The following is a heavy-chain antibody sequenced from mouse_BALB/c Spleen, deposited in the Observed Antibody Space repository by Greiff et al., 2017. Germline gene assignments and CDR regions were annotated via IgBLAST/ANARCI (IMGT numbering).Heavy chain of an antibody. J-gene: IGHJ1*01. CDR1: GFTFSSYA. V-gene: IGHV5-6-5*01. Sequence: EVMLVESGGGLVKPGGSLKLSCAASGFTFSSYAMSWVRQTPEKRLEWVASISSGGSTYYPDSVKGRFTISRDNARNILYLQMSSLRSEDTAMYYCARVKVRGYWYFDVWGAGTTVTVSS. D-gene: IGHD2-14*01. CDR3: ARVKVRGYWYFDV. CDR2: ISSGGST.